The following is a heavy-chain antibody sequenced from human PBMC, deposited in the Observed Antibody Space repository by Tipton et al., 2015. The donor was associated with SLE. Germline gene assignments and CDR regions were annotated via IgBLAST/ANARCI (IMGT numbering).Heavy chain of an antibody. D-gene: IGHD4-17*01. CDR2: LNHGGSI. V-gene: IGHV4-34*01. CDR1: GGSFSGYY. CDR3: AKGRQKNYADHAY. Sequence: LSLTCVVYGGSFSGYYWSWIRQPPGKGLEWVGELNHGGSINYNPSLESRVTISIDTSKNQFSLKLSSVTAADTAVYYCAKGRQKNYADHAYWGQGTLVTVSS. J-gene: IGHJ4*02.